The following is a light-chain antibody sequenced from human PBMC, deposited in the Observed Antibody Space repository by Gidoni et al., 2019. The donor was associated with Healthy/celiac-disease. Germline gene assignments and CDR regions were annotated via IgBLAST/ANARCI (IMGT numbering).Light chain of an antibody. CDR1: NIGSKS. Sequence: SHWLTQPPSGALAPGPTARITCGGNNIGSKSVHWYQQKPGQAPVLVVYDDSDRPSGIPERFSGSNSGNTATLTISRVEAGDEADYYCQVWDSSSDHVVFGGGTKLTVL. CDR2: DDS. CDR3: QVWDSSSDHVV. V-gene: IGLV3-21*02. J-gene: IGLJ2*01.